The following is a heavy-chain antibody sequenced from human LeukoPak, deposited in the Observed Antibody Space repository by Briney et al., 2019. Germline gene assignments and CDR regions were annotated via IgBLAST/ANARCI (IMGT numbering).Heavy chain of an antibody. J-gene: IGHJ6*02. CDR2: MNPNSGNT. Sequence: ASVKVSCKASGYTFTSYDINWVRQATGQGLEWMGWMNPNSGNTGYAQKFRGRVTMTRNTSISTAYMELSSLRSEDTAMYYCASYSSSSLYYYYGMDVWGQGTTVTVSS. V-gene: IGHV1-8*01. CDR1: GYTFTSYD. D-gene: IGHD6-6*01. CDR3: ASYSSSSLYYYYGMDV.